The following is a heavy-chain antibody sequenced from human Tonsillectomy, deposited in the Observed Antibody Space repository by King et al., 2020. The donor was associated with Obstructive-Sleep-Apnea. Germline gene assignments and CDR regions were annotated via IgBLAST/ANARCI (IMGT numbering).Heavy chain of an antibody. D-gene: IGHD6-19*01. CDR3: ARESGDWLVDS. V-gene: IGHV3-11*06. Sequence: VQLVESGGGVVKPGGSLRLSCAASGFTFTDYDYYMSWIRQAPGKGLGWVAYISSTGSYLKYADSLKGRFTISRDNAANSVYLQMNSLRADDTALYFCARESGDWLVDSWGQGTLVIVSS. CDR2: ISSTGSYL. J-gene: IGHJ4*02. CDR1: GFTFTDYDYY.